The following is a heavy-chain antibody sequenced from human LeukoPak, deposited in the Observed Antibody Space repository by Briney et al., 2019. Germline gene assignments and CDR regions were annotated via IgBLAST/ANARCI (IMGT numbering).Heavy chain of an antibody. CDR1: GFTFSSYW. Sequence: GGSLRLSCAASGFTFSSYWMHWVRQAPGKGLVWVSRINSDRSSTSYADSVKGRFTISRDNSKNTLYLQMNSLRAEDTAIYYCAKNGDRGAYCTGGTCYPYFYYYMDVWGKGTTVTI. J-gene: IGHJ6*03. D-gene: IGHD2-15*01. V-gene: IGHV3-74*01. CDR2: INSDRSST. CDR3: AKNGDRGAYCTGGTCYPYFYYYMDV.